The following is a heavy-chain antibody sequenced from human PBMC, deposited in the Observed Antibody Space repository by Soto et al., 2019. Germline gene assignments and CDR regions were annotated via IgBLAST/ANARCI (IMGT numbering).Heavy chain of an antibody. V-gene: IGHV3-53*01. CDR1: GFTVGSNY. CDR3: ARDPQAFGGVIVTD. J-gene: IGHJ4*02. CDR2: IYSGGTT. D-gene: IGHD3-16*02. Sequence: LRLSCAASGFTVGSNYMSWVRQAPGKGLEWVSVIYSGGTTYYADSVKGRFTISRDNSKNTLYLQMNSLRAEDTAVYYCARDPQAFGGVIVTDWGQGTLVTVSS.